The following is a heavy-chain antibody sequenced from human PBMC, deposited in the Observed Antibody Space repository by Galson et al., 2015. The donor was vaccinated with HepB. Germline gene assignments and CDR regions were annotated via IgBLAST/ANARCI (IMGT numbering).Heavy chain of an antibody. D-gene: IGHD6-13*01. CDR1: GFTFSSYS. V-gene: IGHV3-21*01. CDR3: ARDLSSIAGPPDAFDI. Sequence: SLRLSCAASGFTFSSYSMNWVRQAPGKGLEWVSSISSSSSYIYYADSVKGRFTISRDNAKNSLYLQMNSLRAEDTAVYYCARDLSSIAGPPDAFDIWGQGTMVTVSS. J-gene: IGHJ3*02. CDR2: ISSSSSYI.